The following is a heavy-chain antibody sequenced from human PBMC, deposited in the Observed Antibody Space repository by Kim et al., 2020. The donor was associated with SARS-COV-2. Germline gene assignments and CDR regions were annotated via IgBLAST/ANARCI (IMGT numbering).Heavy chain of an antibody. J-gene: IGHJ6*02. CDR3: ARDRSNAAAGPYGMDV. Sequence: GGSLRLSCAASGFTFSSYSMNWVRQAPGKGLEWVSSISSSSSYIYYADSVKGRFTISRDNAKNSLYLQMNSLRAEDTAVYYCARDRSNAAAGPYGMDVWGQGTTVTVSS. CDR1: GFTFSSYS. V-gene: IGHV3-21*01. CDR2: ISSSSSYI. D-gene: IGHD6-13*01.